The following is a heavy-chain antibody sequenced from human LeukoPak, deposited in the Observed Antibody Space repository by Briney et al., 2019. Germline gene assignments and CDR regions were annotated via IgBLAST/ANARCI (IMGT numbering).Heavy chain of an antibody. Sequence: GGSLRLSCAASGFTFSFYAMHWVRQAPGKGLEWVSGISGSGQNTYYADSVKGRFTISRDNSKNTLYLQMNSLRAEDTAVYNCAKGYNYDTNGYFDYWGQRTLVTVSS. V-gene: IGHV3-23*01. CDR3: AKGYNYDTNGYFDY. J-gene: IGHJ4*02. CDR2: ISGSGQNT. D-gene: IGHD2-8*01. CDR1: GFTFSFYA.